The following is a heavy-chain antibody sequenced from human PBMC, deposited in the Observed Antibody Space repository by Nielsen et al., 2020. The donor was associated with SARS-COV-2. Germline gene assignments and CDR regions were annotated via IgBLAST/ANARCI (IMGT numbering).Heavy chain of an antibody. V-gene: IGHV3-23*01. J-gene: IGHJ3*02. Sequence: GESLKISCAASGFTFSSYAMSWVRQAPGKGLEWVSAISGSGGSTYYADSVKGRFTISRDNAKNSLYLQMNSLRAEDTAVYYCARGGGTIFGVVIDDAFDIWGQGTMVTVSS. CDR2: ISGSGGST. D-gene: IGHD3-3*01. CDR1: GFTFSSYA. CDR3: ARGGGTIFGVVIDDAFDI.